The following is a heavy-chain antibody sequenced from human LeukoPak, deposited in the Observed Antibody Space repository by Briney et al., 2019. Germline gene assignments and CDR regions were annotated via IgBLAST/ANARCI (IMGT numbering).Heavy chain of an antibody. CDR2: IYYSGST. D-gene: IGHD3-22*01. CDR3: ARHLYYYDSSGYSYYFDY. CDR1: GGSISSYY. J-gene: IGHJ4*02. V-gene: IGHV4-59*08. Sequence: SETLSLACTVSGGSISSYYWSWIRQPPGKGLEWIGYIYYSGSTNYNPSLKSRVTISVDTSKNQFSLKLSSVTAADTAVYYCARHLYYYDSSGYSYYFDYWGQGTLVTVSS.